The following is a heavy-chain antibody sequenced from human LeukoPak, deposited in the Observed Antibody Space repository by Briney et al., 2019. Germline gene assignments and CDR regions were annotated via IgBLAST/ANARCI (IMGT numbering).Heavy chain of an antibody. D-gene: IGHD3-10*01. Sequence: ASVKVSCKASGYTFTGYYIHWVRQAPGQGLEWMGWINPNSGGTNYAQKFQGRVTMTRDTSISTAYMELSRLRSDDTAVYYCARGLWFGEPVNNWFDPWGQGTLVTVSS. CDR3: ARGLWFGEPVNNWFDP. V-gene: IGHV1-2*02. J-gene: IGHJ5*02. CDR2: INPNSGGT. CDR1: GYTFTGYY.